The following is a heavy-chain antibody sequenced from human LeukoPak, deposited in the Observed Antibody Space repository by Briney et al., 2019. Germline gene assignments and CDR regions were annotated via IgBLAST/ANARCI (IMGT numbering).Heavy chain of an antibody. CDR1: GFTFSSYT. J-gene: IGHJ4*02. D-gene: IGHD6-19*01. Sequence: GGSLRLSCAASGFTFSSYTMSGVRQAPGKGREWVSTISGSGGSTSYADSVKGRFTISRDNSKNTLYLQINSLRAEATAVYYCATDRSGWYTYYFDSSGPGNLVTVSS. CDR3: ATDRSGWYTYYFDS. V-gene: IGHV3-23*01. CDR2: ISGSGGST.